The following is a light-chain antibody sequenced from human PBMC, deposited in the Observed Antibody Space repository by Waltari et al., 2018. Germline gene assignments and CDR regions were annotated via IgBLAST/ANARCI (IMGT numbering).Light chain of an antibody. J-gene: IGLJ1*01. CDR3: SSYSPGTVL. CDR2: EVN. CDR1: SSYNGRYNF. Sequence: QSALPPPASVSGSPGQSITLPCTGISSYNGRYNFLSWYQQHPGKAPKLIISEVNKRPSGVANRFAGSKSDNTASLTIFGLQAEDEADYYCSSYSPGTVLFATGTKVTV. V-gene: IGLV2-23*02.